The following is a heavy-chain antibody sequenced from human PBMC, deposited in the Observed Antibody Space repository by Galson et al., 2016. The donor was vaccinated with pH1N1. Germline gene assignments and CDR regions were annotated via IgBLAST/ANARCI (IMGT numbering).Heavy chain of an antibody. CDR3: ARVTYCGGDCLYFDY. CDR1: GGSISSGVYH. CDR2: IYNSGGRT. D-gene: IGHD2-21*01. V-gene: IGHV4-61*09. Sequence: LSLTCTVSGGSISSGVYHWSWIRQPAGKGVEWIGHIYNSGGRTNYNPSLKSRVTISIATSKNQFSLKLSSVTAADTAVYYSARVTYCGGDCLYFDYWGQGTLVTVSS. J-gene: IGHJ4*02.